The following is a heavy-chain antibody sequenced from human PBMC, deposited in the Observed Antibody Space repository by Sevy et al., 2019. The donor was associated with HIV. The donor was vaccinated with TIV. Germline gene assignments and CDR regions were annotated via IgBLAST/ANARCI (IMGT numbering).Heavy chain of an antibody. V-gene: IGHV3-30*18. CDR2: ISYDTKTK. D-gene: IGHD6-25*01. J-gene: IGHJ4*02. Sequence: GGSLRLSCAASGFTFSRFGMHWVRQAPGKGLVWLAVISYDTKTKHFADSLKGRIAISRDNTKNTVDVQINSLRVEDTAVDYCANGSAAAAVLDVWGRGTLVTVSS. CDR1: GFTFSRFG. CDR3: ANGSAAAAVLDV.